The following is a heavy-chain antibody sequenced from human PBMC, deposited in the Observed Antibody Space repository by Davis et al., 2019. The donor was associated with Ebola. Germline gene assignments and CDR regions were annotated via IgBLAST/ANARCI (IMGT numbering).Heavy chain of an antibody. Sequence: PGGSLRLSCAASGFTFSSYEMNWVRQAPGKGLDWVSKISSSGSTTDYADSVEGRFTISRDNAKNSLYLQMNTLRGEDTGVYFCARRMRSGWSGLIDSWGQGTLVTVSS. D-gene: IGHD6-19*01. CDR2: ISSSGSTT. CDR1: GFTFSSYE. J-gene: IGHJ4*02. V-gene: IGHV3-48*03. CDR3: ARRMRSGWSGLIDS.